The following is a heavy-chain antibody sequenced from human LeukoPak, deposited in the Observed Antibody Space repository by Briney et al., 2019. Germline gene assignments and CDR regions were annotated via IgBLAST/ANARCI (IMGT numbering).Heavy chain of an antibody. V-gene: IGHV4-34*01. D-gene: IGHD1-26*01. CDR3: ASPGVVGATGGFDY. CDR1: GGSFSGYY. J-gene: IGHJ4*02. Sequence: PSETLSLTCAVYGGSFSGYYWSWIRQPPGKGLEWMGSIYYSGSTYYNPSLKSRVTISVDTSKNQFSLKLSSVTAADTAVYYCASPGVVGATGGFDYWGQGTLVTVSS. CDR2: IYYSGST.